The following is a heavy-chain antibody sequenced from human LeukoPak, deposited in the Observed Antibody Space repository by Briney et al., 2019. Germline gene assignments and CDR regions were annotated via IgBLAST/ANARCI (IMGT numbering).Heavy chain of an antibody. CDR2: IYYSGST. CDR1: GGSICSYY. V-gene: IGHV4-59*01. Sequence: SETLSLTCTVSGGSICSYYWSWIRQPPGKGLEWIGYIYYSGSTNYNPSLESRVTISVDTSKNQFSLKLSSVTAADTAVYYCARDLTGITGTTSTYYFDYWGQGTLVTVSS. D-gene: IGHD1-20*01. CDR3: ARDLTGITGTTSTYYFDY. J-gene: IGHJ4*02.